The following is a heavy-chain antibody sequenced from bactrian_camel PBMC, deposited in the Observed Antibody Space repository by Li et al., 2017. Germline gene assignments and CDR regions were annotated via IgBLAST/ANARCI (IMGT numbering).Heavy chain of an antibody. V-gene: IGHV3S63*01. CDR3: NRWCSPYNY. CDR1: SISVDLAV. J-gene: IGHJ4*01. CDR2: INSNGRT. D-gene: IGHD7*01. Sequence: HVQLVESGGGSVQVGETLRLSCTPSSISVDLAVMGWYRQTPGDECEWVSTINSNGRTYYANSVKGRFTISQGNAKNTVYLQMNSLKSEDTAMYYCNRWCSPYNYWGQGTQVTVS.